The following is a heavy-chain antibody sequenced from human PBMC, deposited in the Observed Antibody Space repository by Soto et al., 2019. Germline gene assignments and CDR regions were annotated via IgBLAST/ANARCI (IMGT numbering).Heavy chain of an antibody. D-gene: IGHD5-12*01. CDR1: GGSITTSSYY. J-gene: IGHJ4*02. CDR3: AIYSGYVHGY. CDR2: IYYSGST. Sequence: SETLSLTCTVSGGSITTSSYYWGWIRQPPGKVLEWIGSIYYSGSTYYNPSLKSRVTISVDTSKNQFSLKLSSVTAADTAVYYFAIYSGYVHGYWGQGTLVTVSS. V-gene: IGHV4-39*01.